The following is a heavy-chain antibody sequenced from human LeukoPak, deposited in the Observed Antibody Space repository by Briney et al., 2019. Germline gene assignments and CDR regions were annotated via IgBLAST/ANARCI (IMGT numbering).Heavy chain of an antibody. V-gene: IGHV3-21*01. CDR3: AELGITMIGGV. Sequence: GGSLRLSCAASGFTFSSYGMNWVRQAPGKGLAWVSSISSSSNYIYYADSVKGRFTISRDNAKNSLYLQMNSLRAEDTAVYYCAELGITMIGGVWGKGTTVTISS. D-gene: IGHD3-10*02. CDR2: ISSSSNYI. CDR1: GFTFSSYG. J-gene: IGHJ6*04.